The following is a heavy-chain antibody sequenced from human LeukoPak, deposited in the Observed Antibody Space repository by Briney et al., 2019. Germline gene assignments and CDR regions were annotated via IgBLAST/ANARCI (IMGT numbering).Heavy chain of an antibody. D-gene: IGHD6-13*01. CDR2: ISGGGGMA. J-gene: IGHJ6*02. CDR1: GVTFSDYA. CDR3: ALDKAATEAPWNPRVDRATYGLDV. Sequence: GGSLRLSCAASGVTFSDYAVSWVRQSPGKGLEWVSGISGGGGMAYNRGYGKGRFTISRDNSKNAVYLQMNSLRAEDTAIYYCALDKAATEAPWNPRVDRATYGLDVWGQGTTVTVSS. V-gene: IGHV3-23*01.